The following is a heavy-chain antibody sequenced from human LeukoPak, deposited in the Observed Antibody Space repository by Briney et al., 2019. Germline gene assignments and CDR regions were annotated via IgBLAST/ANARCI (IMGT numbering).Heavy chain of an antibody. V-gene: IGHV3-30*04. CDR2: ISYDGSNK. D-gene: IGHD7-27*01. Sequence: GRSLRLSCAASGFTFSSYAMHWVRQAPGKGLEWVAVISYDGSNKYYADSVKGRFTISRGNSKNTLYLQMNSLRAEDTAVYYCATLGGANWGSSGGYFDYWGQGTLVTVSS. J-gene: IGHJ4*02. CDR3: ATLGGANWGSSGGYFDY. CDR1: GFTFSSYA.